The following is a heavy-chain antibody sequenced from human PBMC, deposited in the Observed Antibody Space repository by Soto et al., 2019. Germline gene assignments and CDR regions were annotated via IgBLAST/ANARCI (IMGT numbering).Heavy chain of an antibody. CDR1: GGSITSSSYY. Sequence: SETLSLTCTVSGGSITSSSYYWGWIRQPPGKGLEWIGNIYYSGSTYYNPSLKSRVTISVDTSKNQFSLKLSSVTAADTAVYYCARGRGVRITMKANWFDHWGQGTLVTVSS. V-gene: IGHV4-39*01. D-gene: IGHD3-22*01. J-gene: IGHJ5*02. CDR3: ARGRGVRITMKANWFDH. CDR2: IYYSGST.